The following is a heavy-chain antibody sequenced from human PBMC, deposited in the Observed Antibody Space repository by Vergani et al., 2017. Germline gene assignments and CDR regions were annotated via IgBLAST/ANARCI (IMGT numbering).Heavy chain of an antibody. D-gene: IGHD3-3*01. CDR3: ARDLRVLWSRFDP. J-gene: IGHJ5*02. V-gene: IGHV3-33*01. CDR2: TWYDGNNK. CDR1: GFTFNHYG. Sequence: QVQLVESGGGVVQPGRSLRLSCAASGFTFNHYGMHWVRQAPGKGLEWVAVTWYDGNNKQYADSVKGRFTISRDNSKSTMYLQMNSLRDEDTGVYYCARDLRVLWSRFDPWGQGTLVTVSS.